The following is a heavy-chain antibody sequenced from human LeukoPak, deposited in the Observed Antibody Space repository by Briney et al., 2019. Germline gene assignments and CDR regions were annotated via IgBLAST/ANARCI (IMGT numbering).Heavy chain of an antibody. CDR1: GGTFSSYA. Sequence: SVKVSCKASGGTFSSYAISWVRQAPGQGLEWMGGIIPIFGTANYAQKLQGRVTITTDESTSTAYMELSSLRSEDTAVYYCASYCSSTSCYPYWGQGTLVTVSS. J-gene: IGHJ4*02. CDR3: ASYCSSTSCYPY. CDR2: IIPIFGTA. D-gene: IGHD2-2*01. V-gene: IGHV1-69*05.